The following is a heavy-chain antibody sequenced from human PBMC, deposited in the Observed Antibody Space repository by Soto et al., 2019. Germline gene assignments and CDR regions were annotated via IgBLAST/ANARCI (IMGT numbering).Heavy chain of an antibody. CDR2: MSGSGDGT. V-gene: IGHV3-23*01. J-gene: IGHJ4*02. Sequence: RLSCAASGFTFSTYAMSWVRQVPGKGLEWVSAMSGSGDGTYYADSVKGRFTISRDNSKNTLYLQMNSLRPKDTAVYYCAKPYSWNYYFFDYWGQGTPVTVSS. CDR1: GFTFSTYA. D-gene: IGHD1-26*01. CDR3: AKPYSWNYYFFDY.